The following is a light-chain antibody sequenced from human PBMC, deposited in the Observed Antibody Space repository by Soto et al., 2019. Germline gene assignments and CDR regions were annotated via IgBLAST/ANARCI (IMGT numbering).Light chain of an antibody. J-gene: IGLJ1*01. CDR2: ETS. CDR1: SSDFGSYKF. V-gene: IGLV2-23*01. CDR3: FSFTSTNNHV. Sequence: QSVLTQPASVSGSPGQSVTISCTGTSSDFGSYKFVSWYQHHPGKVPKVIIYETSKRPSGVSDRFSGSKSGNTASLTISGLQAEDEADYYCFSFTSTNNHVFGSGTKVTV.